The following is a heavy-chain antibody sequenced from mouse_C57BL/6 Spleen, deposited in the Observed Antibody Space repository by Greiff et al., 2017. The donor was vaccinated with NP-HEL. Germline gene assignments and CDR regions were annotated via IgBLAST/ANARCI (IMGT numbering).Heavy chain of an antibody. Sequence: VQLQESGPGLVAPSQSLSITCTVSGFSLTSYAISWVRQPPGKGLEWLGVIWTGGGTNYNSALKSRLSISKDNSKSQVFLKMNSLQTDDTARYYWATYYGSIYYAMDYWGQGTSVPVSS. CDR3: ATYYGSIYYAMDY. V-gene: IGHV2-9-1*01. CDR2: IWTGGGT. D-gene: IGHD1-1*01. J-gene: IGHJ4*01. CDR1: GFSLTSYA.